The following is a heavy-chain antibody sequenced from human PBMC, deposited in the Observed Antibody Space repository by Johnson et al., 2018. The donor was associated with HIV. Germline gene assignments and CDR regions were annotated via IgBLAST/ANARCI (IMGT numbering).Heavy chain of an antibody. D-gene: IGHD3-22*01. CDR1: GFTFDDYG. CDR2: INWNGAST. V-gene: IGHV3-20*04. J-gene: IGHJ3*02. Sequence: VQLVESGGGVVRPGGSLRLSCTASGFTFDDYGMSWVRQAPGKGLEWVSGINWNGASTGYTDFAKGRFTISRANAKNSLYVQMNGLRVEDSALYYCARAAFYYDPSGYLTRPRAFDIWGQGTMVTVSS. CDR3: ARAAFYYDPSGYLTRPRAFDI.